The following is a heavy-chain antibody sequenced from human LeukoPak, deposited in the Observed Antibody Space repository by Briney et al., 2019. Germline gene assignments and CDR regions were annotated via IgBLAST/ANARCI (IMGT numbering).Heavy chain of an antibody. D-gene: IGHD3-3*01. J-gene: IGHJ3*02. CDR2: INHSGST. CDR3: AGSQYYDFWSGYYMAAFDI. Sequence: SETLSLTCAVYGGSFSGYYWSWIRQPPGKGLEWIGEINHSGSTNYNPSLKSRVTISVDTSKNQFSLKLSSVTAADTAVYYCAGSQYYDFWSGYYMAAFDIWGQGTMVTVSS. CDR1: GGSFSGYY. V-gene: IGHV4-34*01.